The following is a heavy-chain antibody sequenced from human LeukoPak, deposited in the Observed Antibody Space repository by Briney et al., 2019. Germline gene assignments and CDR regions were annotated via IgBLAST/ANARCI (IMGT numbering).Heavy chain of an antibody. Sequence: GSLRLSCAASGFTFSSYSMNWVRQPPGKGLEWIGSIYYSGSTYYNPSLKSRVTISADTSKNQFSLKLSSVTAADTAVYYCARNGQSGFSFDPWGQGTLVTLSS. CDR2: IYYSGST. V-gene: IGHV4-39*07. CDR3: ARNGQSGFSFDP. D-gene: IGHD2-8*01. J-gene: IGHJ5*02. CDR1: GFTFSSYS.